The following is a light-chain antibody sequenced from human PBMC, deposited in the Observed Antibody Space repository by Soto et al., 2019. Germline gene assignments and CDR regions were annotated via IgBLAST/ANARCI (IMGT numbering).Light chain of an antibody. CDR1: TGSIGSNS. Sequence: NFMLTQPHSVSESPGKTVIISCTRSTGSIGSNSVQWYQQRPGSSPAAVIFEHNQRPSGVPDRFSGSIDSSSTSAYLSISGLRTEDEADYYCQSYDSTVGGVFGGGTKLTVL. CDR3: QSYDSTVGGV. V-gene: IGLV6-57*01. CDR2: EHN. J-gene: IGLJ3*02.